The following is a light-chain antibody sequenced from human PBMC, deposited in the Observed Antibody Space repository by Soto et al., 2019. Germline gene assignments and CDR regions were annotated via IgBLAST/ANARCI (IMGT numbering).Light chain of an antibody. Sequence: QSVLTQPPSASGTPGQVFTISCSGSNSNIGDNSVNWYQQLPGTAPKLIIYDVSERPSGVPDRFSGSKFGNTASLTISGLQAEDEADYSCCSFAGSYTYVFGTGTKLTVL. V-gene: IGLV1-44*01. CDR3: CSFAGSYTYV. CDR2: DVS. J-gene: IGLJ1*01. CDR1: NSNIGDNS.